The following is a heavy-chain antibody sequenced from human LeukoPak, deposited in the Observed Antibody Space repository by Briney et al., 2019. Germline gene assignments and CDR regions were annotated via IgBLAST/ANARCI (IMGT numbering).Heavy chain of an antibody. CDR3: ARDGEESCGGDCYWVDY. CDR1: GFTFSSYA. V-gene: IGHV3-30*04. J-gene: IGHJ4*02. D-gene: IGHD2-21*02. Sequence: GGSLRLSCAASGFTFSSYAMHWVRQAPGKGLGWVAVISYDGSNKYYADSVKGRFTISRDNSKNTLYLQMNSLRAEDTAVYYCARDGEESCGGDCYWVDYWGQGTLVTVSS. CDR2: ISYDGSNK.